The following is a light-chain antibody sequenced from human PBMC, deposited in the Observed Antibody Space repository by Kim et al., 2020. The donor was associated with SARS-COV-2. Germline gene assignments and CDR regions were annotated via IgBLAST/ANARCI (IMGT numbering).Light chain of an antibody. V-gene: IGKV1-27*01. J-gene: IGKJ2*01. Sequence: DIQMTQSPSSLSASVGDRVTITCRASQGVGTSLAWYQQKPGKVPKLLIYAASNLHSGVPSRFSGSGSGTDFTLTIDTLQPEDFATYYCQKYDSAPQTFGPGTKLEI. CDR3: QKYDSAPQT. CDR2: AAS. CDR1: QGVGTS.